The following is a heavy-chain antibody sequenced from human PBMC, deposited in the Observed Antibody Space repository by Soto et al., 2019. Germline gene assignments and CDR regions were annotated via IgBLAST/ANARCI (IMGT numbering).Heavy chain of an antibody. J-gene: IGHJ1*01. CDR2: ISYDGSNK. CDR1: GFTFSSYA. V-gene: IGHV3-30*14. CDR3: AGFLLSPLSHAPLAD. Sequence: QVQLVESGGGVVQPGRSLRLSCAASGFTFSSYAMHWVRQAPGKGLEWVAVISYDGSNKYYADSVKGRFTISRDNSKNTLCVELIRQRAEHTAVYYGAGFLLSPLSHAPLADWCQGTRLTVS. D-gene: IGHD3-16*01.